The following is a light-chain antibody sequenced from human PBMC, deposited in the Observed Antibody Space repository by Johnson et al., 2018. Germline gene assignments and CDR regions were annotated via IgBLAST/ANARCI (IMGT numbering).Light chain of an antibody. CDR3: GTWDSSLGAGKV. J-gene: IGLJ1*01. V-gene: IGLV1-51*02. CDR1: SSNIGNNY. Sequence: QSVLTQPPSVSAAPGQKVTISCSGSSSNIGNNYVSWYQQLPGTAPKLLIYENNKRPSGIPDRFSGSKSGTSATLGITGLQTGAEADYYCGTWDSSLGAGKVFGTGTKVTGL. CDR2: ENN.